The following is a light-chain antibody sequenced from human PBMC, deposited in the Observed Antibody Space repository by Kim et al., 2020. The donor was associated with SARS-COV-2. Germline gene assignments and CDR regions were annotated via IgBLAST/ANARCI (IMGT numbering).Light chain of an antibody. J-gene: IGKJ1*01. V-gene: IGKV3-20*01. CDR2: GAS. Sequence: APGERAPLPCRASQSGSSSYLAWYQQKPGQAPRLLIYGASSRATGIPDRFSGSGSGTDFILTISRLEPEDFAVYYCQQYGNSPQTFGQGTKVDIK. CDR3: QQYGNSPQT. CDR1: QSGSSSY.